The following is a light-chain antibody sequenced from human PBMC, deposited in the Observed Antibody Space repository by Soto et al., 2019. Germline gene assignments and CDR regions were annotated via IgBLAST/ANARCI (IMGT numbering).Light chain of an antibody. Sequence: DIQMTQSPSTLSASVGDRVTITCRASQSISSWLAWYPQKPGKAPKLLIYKASSLESGVPSRFSGSGSGTEFTLTISSLQTDDFATYYCQQYNSYSTFGHGTKLEIK. J-gene: IGKJ2*01. CDR3: QQYNSYST. V-gene: IGKV1-5*03. CDR2: KAS. CDR1: QSISSW.